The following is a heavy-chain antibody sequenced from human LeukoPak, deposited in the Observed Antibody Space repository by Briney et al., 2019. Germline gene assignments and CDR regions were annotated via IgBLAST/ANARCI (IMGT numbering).Heavy chain of an antibody. CDR1: GFTFSSYN. D-gene: IGHD6-19*01. CDR2: VRGGGGST. V-gene: IGHV3-23*01. CDR3: AKDHSSLGGLDY. Sequence: PGGSLRLSCAASGFTFSSYNMNWVRQAPGKGLEWVSVVRGGGGSTTYADSVKGRFTISRDDSKNTLYLQMNSLRADDTAVYYCAKDHSSLGGLDYWGQGTLVTVSS. J-gene: IGHJ4*02.